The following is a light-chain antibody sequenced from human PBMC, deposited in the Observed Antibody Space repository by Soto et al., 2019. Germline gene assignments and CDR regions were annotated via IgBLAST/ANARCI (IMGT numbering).Light chain of an antibody. Sequence: QAVLTQPASVSGAPGQSITLSCTGTSRDVGSYNLVSWYQQHPGKAPKLMIYEVSKRPSGVSNRFSGSKSGNTASLTISGLQAEDEADYYCCSYAGTPYVFGTGTKVTVL. CDR1: SRDVGSYNL. CDR2: EVS. J-gene: IGLJ1*01. CDR3: CSYAGTPYV. V-gene: IGLV2-23*02.